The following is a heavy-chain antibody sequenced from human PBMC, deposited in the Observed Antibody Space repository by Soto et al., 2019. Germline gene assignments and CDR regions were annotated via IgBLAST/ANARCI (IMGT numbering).Heavy chain of an antibody. CDR2: INHSGST. CDR1: GGSFSGYY. V-gene: IGHV4-34*01. CDR3: ASISGYVREATSRGSARDALWGDV. J-gene: IGHJ6*04. D-gene: IGHD5-12*01. Sequence: QVQLQQWGAGLLKPSETLSLTCAVYGGSFSGYYWSWIRQPPGKGLEWIGEINHSGSTNYNPSLKSRVTISVDTSKNQFSLMLSSVTAADTAVYYCASISGYVREATSRGSARDALWGDVWGKGTTVTVSS.